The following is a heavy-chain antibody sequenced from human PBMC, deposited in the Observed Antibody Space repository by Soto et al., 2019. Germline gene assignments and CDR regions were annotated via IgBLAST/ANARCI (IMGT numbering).Heavy chain of an antibody. V-gene: IGHV4-34*01. D-gene: IGHD3-22*01. CDR3: ARDLGDSSGYTNLDY. J-gene: IGHJ4*02. Sequence: SETLSPTCAVYGGSFSGYYWSWIRQPPGKGLEWIGEINHSGSTNYNPSLKGRVTISVDTSKNQFSLKLSSVTAADTAVYYCARDLGDSSGYTNLDYWGQGTLVTVSS. CDR1: GGSFSGYY. CDR2: INHSGST.